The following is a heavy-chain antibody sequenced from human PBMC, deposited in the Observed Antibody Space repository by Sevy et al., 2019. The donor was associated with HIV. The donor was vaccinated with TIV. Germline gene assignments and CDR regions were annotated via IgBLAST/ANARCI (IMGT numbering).Heavy chain of an antibody. Sequence: GGSLRLSCAASGFTFSNYAMTWVRQAPGKGLEWVSSISGSGDSTYYADSVKGRFTISRDNSKNTLYLQMNSLRAEDTAVYYCARRGNYYGDAFDFWGQGTVVTVSS. CDR2: ISGSGDST. D-gene: IGHD3-10*01. J-gene: IGHJ3*01. CDR1: GFTFSNYA. V-gene: IGHV3-23*01. CDR3: ARRGNYYGDAFDF.